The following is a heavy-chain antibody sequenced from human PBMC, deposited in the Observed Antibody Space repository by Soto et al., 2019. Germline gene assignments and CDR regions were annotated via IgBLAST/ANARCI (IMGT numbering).Heavy chain of an antibody. Sequence: QVHLVESGGGVVQPGGSLRLSCAASGFNFRGFTMHWVRQAPDKGLEWLSVISYAGDYKNYADSVRGRISISRDNSKNTLFLQMNSLSPDDTAVHFCAREPWGYSGSAKHFDYWGQGSLVIVSS. CDR1: GFNFRGFT. CDR2: ISYAGDYK. CDR3: AREPWGYSGSAKHFDY. J-gene: IGHJ4*02. D-gene: IGHD6-25*01. V-gene: IGHV3-30-3*01.